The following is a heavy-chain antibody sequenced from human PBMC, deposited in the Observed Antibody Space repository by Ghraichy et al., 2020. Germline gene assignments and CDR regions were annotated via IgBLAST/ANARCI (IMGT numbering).Heavy chain of an antibody. J-gene: IGHJ4*02. CDR2: IYYSGST. CDR1: GGSISSGGYY. Sequence: SETLSLTCTVSGGSISSGGYYWSWIRQHPGKGLEWIGYIYYSGSTYYNPSLKSRVTISVDTSKNQFSLKLSSVTAADTAVYYCARENSITMIAYGGYYFDYWGQGTLVTVSS. CDR3: ARENSITMIAYGGYYFDY. V-gene: IGHV4-31*03. D-gene: IGHD3-22*01.